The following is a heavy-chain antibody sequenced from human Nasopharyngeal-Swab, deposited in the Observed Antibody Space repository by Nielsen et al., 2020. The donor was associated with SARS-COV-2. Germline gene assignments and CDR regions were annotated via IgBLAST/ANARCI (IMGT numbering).Heavy chain of an antibody. CDR2: ISAYNGNT. CDR3: ARGTGTTRFAYYYYMDV. CDR1: GYTFNKYA. Sequence: ASVTVSCKTSGYTFNKYAIHWVRQAPGQGLEWMGWISAYNGNTNYAQKLQGRVTMTTDTSTSTAYMELRSLRSDDTAVYYCARGTGTTRFAYYYYMDVWGKGTTVTVSS. V-gene: IGHV1-18*01. J-gene: IGHJ6*03. D-gene: IGHD1-7*01.